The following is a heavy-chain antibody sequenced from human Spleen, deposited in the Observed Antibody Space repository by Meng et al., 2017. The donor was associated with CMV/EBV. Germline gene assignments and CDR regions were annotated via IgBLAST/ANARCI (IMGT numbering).Heavy chain of an antibody. D-gene: IGHD6-13*01. CDR1: GFTFSSYS. Sequence: LSLTCAASGFTFSSYSMNWVRQAPGKGLEWVSYISSSSSTIYYADSVKGRFTISRDNSKNTLYLQMNSLRAEDTAVYYCAKDGYSSSWTSLDIVSYYYYGMDVWGQGTTVTVSS. J-gene: IGHJ6*02. V-gene: IGHV3-48*01. CDR2: ISSSSSTI. CDR3: AKDGYSSSWTSLDIVSYYYYGMDV.